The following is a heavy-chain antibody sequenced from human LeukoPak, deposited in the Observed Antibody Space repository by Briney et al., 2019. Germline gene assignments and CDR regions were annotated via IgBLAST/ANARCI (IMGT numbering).Heavy chain of an antibody. V-gene: IGHV3-21*01. J-gene: IGHJ4*02. D-gene: IGHD3-22*01. Sequence: PGGSLRLSCAASGFTFSNAWMSWVRQAPGKGLEWVSSISSSSSYIYYADSVKGRFTISRDNAKNSLYLQMNSLRAEDTAVYYCARGSSGYYYFDYWGQGTLVTVSS. CDR2: ISSSSSYI. CDR1: GFTFSNAW. CDR3: ARGSSGYYYFDY.